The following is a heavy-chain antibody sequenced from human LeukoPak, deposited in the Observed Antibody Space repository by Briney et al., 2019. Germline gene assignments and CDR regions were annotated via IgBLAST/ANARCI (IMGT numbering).Heavy chain of an antibody. V-gene: IGHV4-59*08. Sequence: PSETLSLTCTVSGGSISSYYWSWIRQPPGKGLEWIGYIYYSGSTNYNPSLKSRVTISVDTSKNQFSLKLSSVTAADTAVYYCARHIVPRVRRFWFDPWGQGTLVTVSS. CDR3: ARHIVPRVRRFWFDP. CDR1: GGSISSYY. CDR2: IYYSGST. J-gene: IGHJ5*02. D-gene: IGHD2-15*01.